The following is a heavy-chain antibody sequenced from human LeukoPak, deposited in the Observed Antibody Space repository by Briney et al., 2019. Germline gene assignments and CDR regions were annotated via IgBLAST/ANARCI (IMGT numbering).Heavy chain of an antibody. CDR2: IKQDGSEK. V-gene: IGHV3-7*04. Sequence: GSLRLSCAASGFTFSNYWMSWVRQAPGKGLEWVANIKQDGSEKYYVDSVKGRFTVSRDNAKNSLYLQMNSLRAEDTAVYYCARVPEGAGAFDIWGQGTMVTVSS. D-gene: IGHD6-19*01. J-gene: IGHJ3*02. CDR1: GFTFSNYW. CDR3: ARVPEGAGAFDI.